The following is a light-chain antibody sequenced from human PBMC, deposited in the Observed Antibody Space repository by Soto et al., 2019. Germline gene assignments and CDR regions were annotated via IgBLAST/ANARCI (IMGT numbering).Light chain of an antibody. Sequence: QSALTQPASVSGSPGQSIAISCSGSSSDLGIYNYVSWYQQRPGKVPKLIIFEVTNRPSGVSNRFSGSKSGNTASLTISGLQAEDEADYYCSSYTTSSTRVFGTGTKV. CDR2: EVT. CDR3: SSYTTSSTRV. CDR1: SSDLGIYNY. J-gene: IGLJ1*01. V-gene: IGLV2-14*01.